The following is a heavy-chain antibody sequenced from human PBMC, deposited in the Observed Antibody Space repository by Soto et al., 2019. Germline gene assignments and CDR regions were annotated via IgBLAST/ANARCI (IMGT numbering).Heavy chain of an antibody. Sequence: SETLSHTCTVSGGSISSYYWSWIRQPPGKGLEWIGYIYYSGSTNYNPSLKSRVTISVDTSKNQFSLKLSSVTAADTAVYYCARGGYCSGGSCSQGVNYYYYMDVWGKGTTVTSP. V-gene: IGHV4-59*08. J-gene: IGHJ6*03. D-gene: IGHD2-15*01. CDR2: IYYSGST. CDR3: ARGGYCSGGSCSQGVNYYYYMDV. CDR1: GGSISSYY.